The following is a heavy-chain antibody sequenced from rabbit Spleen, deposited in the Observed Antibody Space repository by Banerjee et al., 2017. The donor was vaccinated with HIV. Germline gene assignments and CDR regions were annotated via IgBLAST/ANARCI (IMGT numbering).Heavy chain of an antibody. CDR1: GFSFSSDY. D-gene: IGHD1-1*01. CDR2: IYGGVLGST. Sequence: QSLEESGGDLVKPGASLTLTCTASGFSFSSDYMCWVRQAPGKGLESIACIYGGVLGSTWYATWAKGRFTISKTSSTTVTLQLTSLTAADTATYFCARDLVAVIGWNFNLWGQGTLVTVS. J-gene: IGHJ4*01. CDR3: ARDLVAVIGWNFNL. V-gene: IGHV1S40*01.